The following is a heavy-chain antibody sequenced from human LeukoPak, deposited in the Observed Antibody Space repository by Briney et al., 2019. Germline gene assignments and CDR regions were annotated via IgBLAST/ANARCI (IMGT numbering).Heavy chain of an antibody. CDR3: ARPTRSTGPAY. CDR1: GFTFSNYS. Sequence: PGGSLRLSCAASGFTFSNYSMNWVRQAPGKGLEWASWISSTSNTIYYADSVKGRFTISRDNAKNSLDLQMNSLRDEDTAVYYCARPTRSTGPAYWGQGTLVTVSS. D-gene: IGHD2-2*01. J-gene: IGHJ4*02. CDR2: ISSTSNTI. V-gene: IGHV3-48*02.